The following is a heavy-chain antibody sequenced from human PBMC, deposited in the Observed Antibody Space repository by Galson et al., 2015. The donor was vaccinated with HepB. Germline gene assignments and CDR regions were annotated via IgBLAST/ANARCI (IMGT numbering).Heavy chain of an antibody. CDR2: IYYSGST. CDR1: GGSISSGGYY. Sequence: LSLTCTVSGGSISSGGYYWTWIRQHPGKGLEWIGYIYYSGSTYYNPSLKSRVTISVDTSKNQFSLKLSSVTAADTAVYYCARDTSNYDYIWGSYLGAFDIWGQGTMVTVSS. J-gene: IGHJ3*02. V-gene: IGHV4-31*03. CDR3: ARDTSNYDYIWGSYLGAFDI. D-gene: IGHD3-16*02.